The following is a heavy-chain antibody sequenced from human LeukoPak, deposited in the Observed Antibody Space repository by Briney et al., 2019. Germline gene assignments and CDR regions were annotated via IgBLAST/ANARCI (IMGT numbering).Heavy chain of an antibody. V-gene: IGHV3-11*04. D-gene: IGHD3-16*02. CDR2: ISSSGSTI. Sequence: PGGSLRLSCAASGFTFSDYYMSWIRQAPGKGLKWVSHISSSGSTIYYADSVKGRFTISRDNAKNSLYLQMNSLRAEDTAVYYCARGGYDYVWGSYRSPFDYWGQGTLVTVSS. J-gene: IGHJ4*02. CDR1: GFTFSDYY. CDR3: ARGGYDYVWGSYRSPFDY.